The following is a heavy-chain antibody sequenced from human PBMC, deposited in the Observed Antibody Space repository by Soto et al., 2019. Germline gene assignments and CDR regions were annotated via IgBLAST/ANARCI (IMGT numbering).Heavy chain of an antibody. Sequence: GASVKVSCKASGYNFTSYGISWVRQAPGQGLEWMGWISAYNGNTNYAQKLQGRVTMTTDTSTSTAYMEMRSLRSDDTAVYYCARGIAAAGNNWFDPWGQGTLVTFSS. J-gene: IGHJ5*02. D-gene: IGHD6-13*01. CDR3: ARGIAAAGNNWFDP. CDR1: GYNFTSYG. V-gene: IGHV1-18*01. CDR2: ISAYNGNT.